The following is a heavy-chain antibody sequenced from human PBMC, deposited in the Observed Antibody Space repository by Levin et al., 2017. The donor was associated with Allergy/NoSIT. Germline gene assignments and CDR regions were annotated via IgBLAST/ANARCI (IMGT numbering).Heavy chain of an antibody. J-gene: IGHJ6*02. V-gene: IGHV3-30-3*01. CDR2: ISYDGSNK. CDR3: ARGSEWLVPYYYYGMDV. Sequence: SCAASGFTFSSYAMHWVRQAPGKGLEWVAVISYDGSNKYYADSVKGRFTISRDNSKNTLYLQMNSLRAEDTAVYYCARGSEWLVPYYYYGMDVWGQGTTVTVSS. CDR1: GFTFSSYA. D-gene: IGHD6-19*01.